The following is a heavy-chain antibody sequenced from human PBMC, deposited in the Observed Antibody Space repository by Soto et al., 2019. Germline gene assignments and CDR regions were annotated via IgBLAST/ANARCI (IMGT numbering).Heavy chain of an antibody. CDR1: GFTFSSYA. D-gene: IGHD1-26*01. CDR2: ISYDGSNK. J-gene: IGHJ4*02. V-gene: IGHV3-30-3*01. Sequence: QVQLVESGGGVVQPGRSLRLSCAASGFTFSSYAMHWVRQAPGKGLEWVAVISYDGSNKYYADSVKGRFTISRDNSKNTLYLEMNSLRAEDTDVYYWARVGGWRSYWGGFDYWGQGTLVTVSS. CDR3: ARVGGWRSYWGGFDY.